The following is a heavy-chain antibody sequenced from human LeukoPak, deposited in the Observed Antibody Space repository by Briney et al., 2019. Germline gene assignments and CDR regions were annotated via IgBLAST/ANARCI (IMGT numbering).Heavy chain of an antibody. Sequence: GGSLRLSCAASGFTFDDYGMSWVRQAPGKGLEWVSGINWNGGSTGYADSVKGRFTISRDNAKNSLYLQMNSLRAEDTALYYCARVYYDHVMGPTTHFDYWGQGTLVSVSS. CDR3: ARVYYDHVMGPTTHFDY. J-gene: IGHJ4*02. D-gene: IGHD3-16*01. CDR2: INWNGGST. CDR1: GFTFDDYG. V-gene: IGHV3-20*04.